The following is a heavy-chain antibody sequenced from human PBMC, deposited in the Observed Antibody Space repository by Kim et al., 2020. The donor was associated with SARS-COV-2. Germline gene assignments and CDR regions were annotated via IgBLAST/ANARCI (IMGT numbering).Heavy chain of an antibody. D-gene: IGHD6-19*01. Sequence: DSGRGRFTISRDNAKNSLYLQMNSLRAEDTAVYYCARGGIAVAGSVISDYWGQGTLVTVSS. CDR3: ARGGIAVAGSVISDY. J-gene: IGHJ4*02. V-gene: IGHV3-21*01.